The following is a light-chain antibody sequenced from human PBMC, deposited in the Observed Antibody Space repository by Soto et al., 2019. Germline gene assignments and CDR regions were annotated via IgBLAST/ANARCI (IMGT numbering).Light chain of an antibody. J-gene: IGLJ2*01. V-gene: IGLV2-14*01. CDR3: TSYTSSSTLV. CDR2: EVT. Sequence: QSALTQPASVSGSPGQSITISCTGTSSDVGDYKYVSWYQQHPGKAPKLMIYEVTNRPSGVSDRFSGSKSGTTASLIISGLQAEDEAYYYCTSYTSSSTLVFGGGTQLTVL. CDR1: SSDVGDYKY.